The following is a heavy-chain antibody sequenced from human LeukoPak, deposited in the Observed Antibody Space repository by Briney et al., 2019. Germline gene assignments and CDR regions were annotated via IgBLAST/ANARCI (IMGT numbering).Heavy chain of an antibody. CDR2: IRKKGFGGTT. D-gene: IGHD2-8*01. CDR1: GFTFGDYA. V-gene: IGHV3-49*04. J-gene: IGHJ4*02. Sequence: GGSLRLSCTASGFTFGDYAMSWVRQAPGKGLEWVGFIRKKGFGGTTEYAASVKGRFTISRDDSKSIAYLQMNSLKTEDTAVYYCTRGNCVNGVYYHFDYWGQGTLVTVSS. CDR3: TRGNCVNGVYYHFDY.